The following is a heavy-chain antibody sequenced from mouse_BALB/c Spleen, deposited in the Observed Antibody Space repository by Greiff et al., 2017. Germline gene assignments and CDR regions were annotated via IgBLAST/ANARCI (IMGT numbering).Heavy chain of an antibody. Sequence: VQLQQSGAELARPGASVKLSCKASGYTFTSYWMQWVKQRPGQGLEWIGAIYPGDGDTRYTQKFKGKATLTADKSSSTAYMQLSSLASEDAAVYYCARGRFPYYGYDYYAMDDWGQGTSVTVSS. CDR1: GYTFTSYW. CDR2: IYPGDGDT. D-gene: IGHD2-2*01. V-gene: IGHV1-87*01. CDR3: ARGRFPYYGYDYYAMDD. J-gene: IGHJ4*01.